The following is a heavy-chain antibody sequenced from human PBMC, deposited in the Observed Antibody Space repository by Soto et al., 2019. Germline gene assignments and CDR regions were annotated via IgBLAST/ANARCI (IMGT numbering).Heavy chain of an antibody. D-gene: IGHD6-19*01. J-gene: IGHJ4*02. CDR1: GGSISSGGYS. Sequence: QLQLQESGSGLVKPSQTLSLTCAVSGGSISSGGYSWSWIRQPPGKGLEWIGYIYHSGSTYYNPSLKGRVTISVDRATIQFSLKLSSVSAAYTAVYSCASAGGLGAVAADYWGQGTLVTVSS. CDR2: IYHSGST. V-gene: IGHV4-30-2*01. CDR3: ASAGGLGAVAADY.